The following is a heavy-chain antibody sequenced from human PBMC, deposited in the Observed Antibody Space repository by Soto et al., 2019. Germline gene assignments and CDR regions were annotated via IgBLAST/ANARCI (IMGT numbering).Heavy chain of an antibody. J-gene: IGHJ4*02. CDR1: GFTFSSYA. CDR3: ATGDSGYLGTGY. CDR2: ISGSGGST. V-gene: IGHV3-23*01. D-gene: IGHD5-12*01. Sequence: GALRLSSAASGFTFSSYAMSWVRQAPGKGLEWVSAISGSGGSTNYADSVKGRFTISRDNAESTLYLQMNSLRAEDTAVYFCATGDSGYLGTGYWGQGTLVTVSS.